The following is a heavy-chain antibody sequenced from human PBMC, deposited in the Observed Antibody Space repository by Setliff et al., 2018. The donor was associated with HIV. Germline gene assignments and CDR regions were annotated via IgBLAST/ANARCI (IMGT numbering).Heavy chain of an antibody. J-gene: IGHJ4*02. CDR2: INPDSGGA. CDR1: GYTFTDYY. Sequence: ASVKVSCKASGYTFTDYYMQWVRQAPGQGLEWMGRINPDSGGANYAQKFQGRVTMTRDTSISTAYMNLSGLRSNDTAVYYCTRGTAVADTNTQPFKYWGQGALVTVSS. V-gene: IGHV1-2*06. CDR3: TRGTAVADTNTQPFKY. D-gene: IGHD6-19*01.